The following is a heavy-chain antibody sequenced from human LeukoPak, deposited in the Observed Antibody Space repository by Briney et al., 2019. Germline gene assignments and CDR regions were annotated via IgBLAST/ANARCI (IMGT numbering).Heavy chain of an antibody. V-gene: IGHV3-11*05. D-gene: IGHD6-13*01. CDR3: ARDGMRYSSSWYPNWFDP. J-gene: IGHJ5*02. Sequence: GGSLRLSCAASGFTFSDYYMSWIRQAPGKELEWVSYISSSSSYTNYADSVKGRFTISRDNAKNSLYLQMNSLRAEDTAVYYCARDGMRYSSSWYPNWFDPWGQGTLVTVSS. CDR1: GFTFSDYY. CDR2: ISSSSSYT.